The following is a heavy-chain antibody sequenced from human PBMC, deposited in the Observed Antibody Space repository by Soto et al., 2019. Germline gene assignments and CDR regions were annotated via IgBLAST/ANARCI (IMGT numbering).Heavy chain of an antibody. J-gene: IGHJ6*04. V-gene: IGHV1-46*03. CDR2: INPSSGSA. Sequence: GASVKVSCKASRYTFTTSYIHWARQAPGQRLEWMGIINPSSGSAGYAQKFQVSVTMTRDTPTSTFYMELSSLRSEDTAVYYCARGSGLPYYYYGLGVWGEGITVTVSS. CDR1: RYTFTTSY. CDR3: ARGSGLPYYYYGLGV. D-gene: IGHD1-26*01.